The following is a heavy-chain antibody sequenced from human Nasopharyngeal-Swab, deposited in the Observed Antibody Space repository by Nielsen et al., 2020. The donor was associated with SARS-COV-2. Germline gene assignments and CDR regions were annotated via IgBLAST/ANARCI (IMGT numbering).Heavy chain of an antibody. J-gene: IGHJ3*02. D-gene: IGHD1-26*01. Sequence: LKISCAASGFTFSSYAMHWVRQAPGKGLEWVAVISYDGSNKYYADSVKGRFTISRDNSKNTLYLQMNSLRAEDTAVYYCARAHSGSYFGAFDIWGQGTMVTVSS. CDR1: GFTFSSYA. CDR2: ISYDGSNK. CDR3: ARAHSGSYFGAFDI. V-gene: IGHV3-30*04.